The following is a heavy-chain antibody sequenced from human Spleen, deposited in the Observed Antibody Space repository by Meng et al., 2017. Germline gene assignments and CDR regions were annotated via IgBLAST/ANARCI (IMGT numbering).Heavy chain of an antibody. Sequence: QVQLVQSGGEVKNPGASVKVSCKASGYMFTSYGISWVRQAPGQGHEWMGWISAYNGYTKYAQKFQGRITMTTDTSTNTAYMELRSLRSDDTAVYYCARDEDISAAGKLFGDYWGQGTLVTVSS. V-gene: IGHV1-18*01. CDR3: ARDEDISAAGKLFGDY. CDR2: ISAYNGYT. J-gene: IGHJ4*02. D-gene: IGHD6-13*01. CDR1: GYMFTSYG.